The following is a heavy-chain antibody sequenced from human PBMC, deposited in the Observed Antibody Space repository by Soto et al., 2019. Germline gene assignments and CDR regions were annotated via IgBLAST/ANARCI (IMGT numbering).Heavy chain of an antibody. Sequence: QVQLVQSGAEVKKPGSSVKVSCKASGGTFSSYAISWVRQAPGQGLEWMGGIIPIFGTANYAQKFQGRVTTAADESTSTAYMELSSQRSEDTAVYYCASIGDYDKRAKWYFDLWGRGTLVTVSS. D-gene: IGHD4-17*01. CDR1: GGTFSSYA. J-gene: IGHJ2*01. CDR2: IIPIFGTA. V-gene: IGHV1-69*12. CDR3: ASIGDYDKRAKWYFDL.